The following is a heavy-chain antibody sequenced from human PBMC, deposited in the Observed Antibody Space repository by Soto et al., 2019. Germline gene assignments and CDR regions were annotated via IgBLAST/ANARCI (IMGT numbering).Heavy chain of an antibody. CDR1: GYTFTSYA. Sequence: QVQLVQSGAEVKKPGASVKVSCKASGYTFTSYAMHWVRQAPGQRLEWMGWINAGNGNTKYSQKFQGRVTITRDTSASTAYMELSSLRSEDTAVYYCARAPRQWLRLHSGRIWFGPWGQGTLVTVSS. V-gene: IGHV1-3*01. J-gene: IGHJ5*02. D-gene: IGHD5-12*01. CDR2: INAGNGNT. CDR3: ARAPRQWLRLHSGRIWFGP.